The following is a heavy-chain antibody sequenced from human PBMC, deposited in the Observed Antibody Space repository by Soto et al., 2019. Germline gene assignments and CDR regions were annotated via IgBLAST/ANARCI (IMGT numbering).Heavy chain of an antibody. V-gene: IGHV3-23*01. CDR1: GLIFSDYA. Sequence: EVQLLESGGNLVQPGGSLRLSCAASGLIFSDYAMSWVRQAPGKGLECVACISGSGGDTFYADSVKGRFTISRDNSKNTLSLHMNSLRVDDTAVYFCAKDRFGIVGPVDYWGQGTLATVSS. D-gene: IGHD1-26*01. J-gene: IGHJ4*02. CDR3: AKDRFGIVGPVDY. CDR2: ISGSGGDT.